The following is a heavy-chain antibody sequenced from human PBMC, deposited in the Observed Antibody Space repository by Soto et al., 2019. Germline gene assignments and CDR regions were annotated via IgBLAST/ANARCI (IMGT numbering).Heavy chain of an antibody. CDR3: VRGKRWDGVDDGFDF. V-gene: IGHV1-8*01. CDR2: MNPHSGDR. Sequence: QVRLAQSGTEVKKPGASVKLSCKASGYMFVNYDISWVRQAPGQGLEWMGWMNPHSGDRGSAQRFQGRVSMTRDTPIGTAYMELSSLTSEDTAVDYCVRGKRWDGVDDGFDFWGQGTLVTVSS. CDR1: GYMFVNYD. J-gene: IGHJ4*02. D-gene: IGHD1-26*01.